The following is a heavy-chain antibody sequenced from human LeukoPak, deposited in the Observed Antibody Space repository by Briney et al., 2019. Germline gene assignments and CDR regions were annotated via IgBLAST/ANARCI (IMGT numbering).Heavy chain of an antibody. D-gene: IGHD3-10*01. CDR2: ISSSSSYI. CDR3: ARVTQVRGVIMNHYYDYYGMDV. J-gene: IGHJ6*02. V-gene: IGHV3-21*01. Sequence: GGSLRLSCAASGFTFSSYSMNWVRQAPGKGLEWVSSISSSSSYIYYADSVKGRFTISRDNAKNSLYLQMNSLRAEDTAVYYCARVTQVRGVIMNHYYDYYGMDVWGQGTTVTVSS. CDR1: GFTFSSYS.